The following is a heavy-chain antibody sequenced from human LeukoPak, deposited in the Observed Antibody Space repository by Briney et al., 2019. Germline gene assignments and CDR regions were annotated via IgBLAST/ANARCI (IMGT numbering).Heavy chain of an antibody. Sequence: PSETLSLTCTVSGGSISSSDWWSWVRQPPGKGLEWIGEIYHSGSTNYNPSLKSRVTMSVDTSKNHFYLKLSSVTAADTAVYYCARQGSGSSYYYYTFPYWGQGTLVTVSS. CDR1: GGSISSSDW. J-gene: IGHJ4*02. CDR3: ARQGSGSSYYYYTFPY. V-gene: IGHV4-4*02. D-gene: IGHD1-26*01. CDR2: IYHSGST.